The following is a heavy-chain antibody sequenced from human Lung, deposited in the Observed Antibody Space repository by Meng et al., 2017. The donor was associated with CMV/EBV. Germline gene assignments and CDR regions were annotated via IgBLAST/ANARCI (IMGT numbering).Heavy chain of an antibody. CDR2: IYESGST. V-gene: IGHV4-30-4*01. D-gene: IGHD1-14*01. Sequence: CGVSGDSISSGDSYWSWIRQPPGKGLEWIGYIYESGSTSYNPSLESRVTISVDTSKNQFSLKVMSVTAADTAVYYCARGGTNSYYFDYWGQGTLVTVSS. J-gene: IGHJ4*02. CDR3: ARGGTNSYYFDY. CDR1: GDSISSGDSY.